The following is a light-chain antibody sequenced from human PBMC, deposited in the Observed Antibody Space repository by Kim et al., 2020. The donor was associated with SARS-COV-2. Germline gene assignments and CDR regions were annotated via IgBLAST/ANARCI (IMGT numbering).Light chain of an antibody. CDR2: EGN. V-gene: IGLV2-8*01. J-gene: IGLJ3*02. Sequence: GQSVTISCTGTTSDVGAYNYVSWYQQPPGKAPKLIIFEGNKRPSGVPDRFSGSKSGNTASLTVSGLQADDEADYYCSSYAGSSNLVIGGGTQLTVL. CDR3: SSYAGSSNLV. CDR1: TSDVGAYNY.